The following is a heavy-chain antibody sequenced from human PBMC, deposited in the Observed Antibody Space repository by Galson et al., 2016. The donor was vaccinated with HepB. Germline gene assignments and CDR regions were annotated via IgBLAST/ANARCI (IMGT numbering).Heavy chain of an antibody. CDR3: GKDAPFLRAVVA. V-gene: IGHV3-23*01. CDR2: ISGSGGTS. CDR1: GFNFSDYF. Sequence: LRLSCAASGFNFSDYFMSWVRQAPGKGLEWVAAISGSGGTSYYADSVRGRFFITRDNSKNTLYLEMNSLSAEDTAVYFCGKDAPFLRAVVAWGQGTLVTVSS. J-gene: IGHJ4*02. D-gene: IGHD2-15*01.